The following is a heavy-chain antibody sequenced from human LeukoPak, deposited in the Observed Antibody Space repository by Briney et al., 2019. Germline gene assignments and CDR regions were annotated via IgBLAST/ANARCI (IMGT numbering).Heavy chain of an antibody. CDR3: ARVQILWLKPGAFDL. D-gene: IGHD3-9*01. CDR1: GDSIRSSY. CDR2: IYTTGST. V-gene: IGHV4-59*01. Sequence: SETLSLTCTVSGDSIRSSYWSWIRQSPGKGLEWIGFIYTTGSTDYNPSLKSRVTISVDTSKNQFSLKLRSVTAADTAVYYYARVQILWLKPGAFDLEGRGTGVIVSS. J-gene: IGHJ3*01.